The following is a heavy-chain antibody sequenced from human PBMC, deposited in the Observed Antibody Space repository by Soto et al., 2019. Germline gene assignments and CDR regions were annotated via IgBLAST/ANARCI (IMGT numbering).Heavy chain of an antibody. CDR2: INSDGSST. V-gene: IGHV3-74*01. J-gene: IGHJ4*02. CDR3: ARDPAPIGWCDY. CDR1: GFTFRDYW. D-gene: IGHD2-8*01. Sequence: GRSLRLSCAASGFTFRDYWMHWVRQVPGKGLVWVSRINSDGSSTLYADSVKGRFTISRDNAKNTLYLHMNSLRAEDTAVYYCARDPAPIGWCDYWGQGTLVTVSS.